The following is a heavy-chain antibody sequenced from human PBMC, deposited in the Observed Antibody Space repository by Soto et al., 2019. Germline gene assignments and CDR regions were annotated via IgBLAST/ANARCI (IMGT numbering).Heavy chain of an antibody. CDR1: GFIFGSFA. Sequence: EVQLLESGGGLVQPGGSLRLSCAASGFIFGSFAMSWVRQAPGKGLEGGAGITYRGGDTLYADYVKGRFTISRDNSKNILYLQMTGLRDEDAAIYYCAKTSGESYPESRVFDSWGQGTRVTVSS. CDR2: ITYRGGDT. D-gene: IGHD1-26*01. CDR3: AKTSGESYPESRVFDS. J-gene: IGHJ4*02. V-gene: IGHV3-23*01.